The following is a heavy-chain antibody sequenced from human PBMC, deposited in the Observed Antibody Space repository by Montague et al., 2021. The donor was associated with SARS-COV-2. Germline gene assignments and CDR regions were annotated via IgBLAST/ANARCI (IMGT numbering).Heavy chain of an antibody. D-gene: IGHD5-18*01. CDR2: IYSGGSST. CDR1: GFTFSSYA. Sequence: SLRLSCAASGFTFSSYAMSWVRQAPGKGLEWVSVIYSGGSSTYYADSVKGRFTISRDNSKNTLYLQMNSLRAEDTAVYYCAKGGYGGNYFDYWGQETLVTVSS. V-gene: IGHV3-23*03. J-gene: IGHJ4*02. CDR3: AKGGYGGNYFDY.